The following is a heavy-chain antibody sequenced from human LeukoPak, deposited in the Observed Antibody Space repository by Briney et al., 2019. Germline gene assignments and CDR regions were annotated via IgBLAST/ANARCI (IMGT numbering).Heavy chain of an antibody. CDR3: ARHGSWNAFDI. D-gene: IGHD1-1*01. V-gene: IGHV4-59*08. Sequence: KPSETLSLTCTVSGVSISSYYWGWIRHPPGMGLEGSGYIYYSGSTNYNPSLKSLVTISVDTYNNQFSLQLSPVSVADTAVYYCARHGSWNAFDIWGQGTTVTVSS. CDR2: IYYSGST. CDR1: GVSISSYY. J-gene: IGHJ3*02.